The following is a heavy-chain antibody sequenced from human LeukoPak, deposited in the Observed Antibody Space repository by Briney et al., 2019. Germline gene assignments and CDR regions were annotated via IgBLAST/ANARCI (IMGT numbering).Heavy chain of an antibody. CDR3: ARDNQYNSDSSDYGGTNFDY. Sequence: PSETLSLTCAVYGGSFSGYYWSWIRQPPGKGLECIGEIHHSGGTNYNPSLKSRVTLSVDTSNNQFSLKLSSVTAADTAMYYCARDNQYNSDSSDYGGTNFDYWGQGTLVTVSS. J-gene: IGHJ4*02. CDR1: GGSFSGYY. CDR2: IHHSGGT. V-gene: IGHV4-34*01. D-gene: IGHD3-22*01.